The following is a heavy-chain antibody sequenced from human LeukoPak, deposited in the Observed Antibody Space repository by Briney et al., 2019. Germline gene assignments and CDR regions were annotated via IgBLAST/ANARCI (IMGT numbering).Heavy chain of an antibody. CDR2: IIPIFGTA. CDR1: GYTFTSYA. V-gene: IGHV1-69*13. CDR3: ARDRDNWKSLDAFDI. D-gene: IGHD1-1*01. Sequence: ASVKVSCKASGYTFTSYAMNWVRQAPGQGLEWMGGIIPIFGTANYAQKFQGRVTITADESTSTAYMELSSLRSEDTAVYYCARDRDNWKSLDAFDIWGQGTMVTVSS. J-gene: IGHJ3*02.